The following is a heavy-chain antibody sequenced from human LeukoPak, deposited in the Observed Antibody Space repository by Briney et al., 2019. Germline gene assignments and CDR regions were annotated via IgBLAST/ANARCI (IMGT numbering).Heavy chain of an antibody. CDR1: GFPFSSFA. J-gene: IGHJ3*02. CDR2: IFYDGSHK. Sequence: GRSLTLSCAASGFPFSSFAMHWVRQAPGKGLEWVAFIFYDGSHKDYQDSVKGRFTISRDNSKNTLDLQMNSLRAEDTAVYFCARGGGAFDIWGQGTMVTVSS. D-gene: IGHD5-12*01. CDR3: ARGGGAFDI. V-gene: IGHV3-33*08.